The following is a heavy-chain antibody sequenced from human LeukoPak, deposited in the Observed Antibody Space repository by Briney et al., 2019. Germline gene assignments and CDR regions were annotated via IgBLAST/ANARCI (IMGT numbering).Heavy chain of an antibody. CDR1: GYTFTSYG. D-gene: IGHD2-15*01. J-gene: IGHJ5*02. CDR3: ARVGDIVVVVAATQDWFDP. Sequence: ASVKVSCKASGYTFTSYGISWVRQAPGQGLEWMGWISAYNGNTNYAQKLQGRVTMTTDTSTSTAYMELRSLGSDDTAVYYCARVGDIVVVVAATQDWFDPWGQGTLVTVSS. CDR2: ISAYNGNT. V-gene: IGHV1-18*01.